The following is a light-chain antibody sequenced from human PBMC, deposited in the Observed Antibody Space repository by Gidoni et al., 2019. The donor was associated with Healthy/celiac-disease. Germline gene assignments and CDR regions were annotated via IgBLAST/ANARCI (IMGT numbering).Light chain of an antibody. CDR1: SSDVGSYNL. V-gene: IGLV2-23*02. J-gene: IGLJ1*01. Sequence: QSALTQPASVSGSPGHSITTSCTGTSSDVGSYNLVSWYQQHPGKAPKLMIYEVSKRPSGVSNRFSGSKSGNTASLTISGLQAEDEADYYCCSYAGSSTWVFGAGTKVTVL. CDR3: CSYAGSSTWV. CDR2: EVS.